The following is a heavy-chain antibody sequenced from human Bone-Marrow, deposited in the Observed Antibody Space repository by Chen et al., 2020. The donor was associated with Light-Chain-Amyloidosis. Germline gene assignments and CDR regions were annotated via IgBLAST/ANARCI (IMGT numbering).Heavy chain of an antibody. Sequence: EVQLEQSGPEVKKPGESLKISCKGSGYTFPNYWIGWVRQMPGKGLEWMGVIYPDDSDARYSPSFEGQVTISADKSITTAYPQWRSLKASDTAMYYCARRRDGYNFDYWGQGTLVTVSS. CDR2: IYPDDSDA. J-gene: IGHJ4*02. D-gene: IGHD5-12*01. V-gene: IGHV5-51*01. CDR1: GYTFPNYW. CDR3: ARRRDGYNFDY.